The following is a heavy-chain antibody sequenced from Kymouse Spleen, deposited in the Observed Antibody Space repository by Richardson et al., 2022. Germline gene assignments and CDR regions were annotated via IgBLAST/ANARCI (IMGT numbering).Heavy chain of an antibody. CDR3: ARLWFGDQYYYYYGMDV. CDR2: IYYSGST. D-gene: IGHD3-10*01. J-gene: IGHJ6*02. Sequence: QLQLQESGPGLVKPSETLSLTCTVSGGSISSSSYYWGWIRQPPGKGLEWIGSIYYSGSTYYNPSLKSRVTISVDTSKNQFSLKLSSVTAADTAVYYCARLWFGDQYYYYYGMDVWGQGTTVTVSS. CDR1: GGSISSSSYY. V-gene: IGHV4-39*01.